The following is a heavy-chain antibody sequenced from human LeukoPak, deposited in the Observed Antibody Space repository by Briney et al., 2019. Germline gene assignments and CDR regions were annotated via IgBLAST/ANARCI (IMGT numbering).Heavy chain of an antibody. CDR1: GGSFSGYY. D-gene: IGHD6-13*01. J-gene: IGHJ4*02. CDR3: ARRGRIAAAGYFDY. Sequence: SETLSLACAVYGGSFSGYYWSWIRQPPGKGLEWIGEINHSGSTNCNPSLKSRVTISVGTSKNQFSLKLSSVTAADTAVYYCARRGRIAAAGYFDYWGQGTLVTVSS. V-gene: IGHV4-34*01. CDR2: INHSGST.